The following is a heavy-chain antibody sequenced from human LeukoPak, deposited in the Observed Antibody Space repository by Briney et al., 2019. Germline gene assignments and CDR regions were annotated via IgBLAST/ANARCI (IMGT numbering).Heavy chain of an antibody. CDR2: ISWNSGST. Sequence: GGSLRLSCAASGFTFDDYAMHWVRQAPGKGLEWVSGISWNSGSTGYADSVKGRFTISRDNAKNSLYLQMNSLRAEDTALYYCAKDPTIFGVVIETNWGQGTLVTVSS. D-gene: IGHD3-3*01. V-gene: IGHV3-9*01. CDR1: GFTFDDYA. CDR3: AKDPTIFGVVIETN. J-gene: IGHJ4*02.